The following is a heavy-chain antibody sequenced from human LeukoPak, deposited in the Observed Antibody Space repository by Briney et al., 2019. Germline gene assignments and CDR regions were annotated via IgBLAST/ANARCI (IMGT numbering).Heavy chain of an antibody. V-gene: IGHV3-43D*03. CDR2: ISWDGGST. CDR1: GFTFDDYA. CDR3: AKDSKAVTGTGNIAY. D-gene: IGHD6-19*01. Sequence: GGSLRLSCAASGFTFDDYAMHWVRQAPGKGLEWVSLISWDGGSTYYAYSVKGRFTISRDNSKNSLYLQMNSLRAQDTALYYCAKDSKAVTGTGNIAYRGQGTLVTVSS. J-gene: IGHJ4*02.